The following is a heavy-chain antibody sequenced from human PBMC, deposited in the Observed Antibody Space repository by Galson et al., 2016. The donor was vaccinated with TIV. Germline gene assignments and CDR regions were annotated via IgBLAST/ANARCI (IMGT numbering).Heavy chain of an antibody. D-gene: IGHD2-15*01. CDR2: ILPISRTT. Sequence: VKVSCKASGGTLDNYAFNWVRQAPGRGLEWMGGILPISRTTNYAQKFQGRVTFATDESTSTTYMELNSLRSDDTAVYFCTRDIPCGGSCYFFDDWGQGTLVTVSS. CDR3: TRDIPCGGSCYFFDD. J-gene: IGHJ4*02. V-gene: IGHV1-69*13. CDR1: GGTLDNYA.